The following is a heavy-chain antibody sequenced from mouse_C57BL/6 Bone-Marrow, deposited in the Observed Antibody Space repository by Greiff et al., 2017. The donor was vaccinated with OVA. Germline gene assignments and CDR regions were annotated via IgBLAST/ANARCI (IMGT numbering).Heavy chain of an antibody. CDR1: GYTFTSYW. CDR3: ARFRDYYGSSYWYFDV. D-gene: IGHD1-1*01. V-gene: IGHV1-69*01. Sequence: QVQLQQPGAELVMPGASVKLSCKASGYTFTSYWMHWVKQRPGQGLEWIGEIDPSDSYTNYNEKFKGKSTLTVDKSSSTAYMQLSSLTSEDSAVYYCARFRDYYGSSYWYFDVWGTGTTVTVSS. J-gene: IGHJ1*03. CDR2: IDPSDSYT.